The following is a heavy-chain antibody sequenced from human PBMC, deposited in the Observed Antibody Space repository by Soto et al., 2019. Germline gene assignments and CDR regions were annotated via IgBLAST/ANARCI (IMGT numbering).Heavy chain of an antibody. V-gene: IGHV3-30*18. CDR1: GFTFSSYG. J-gene: IGHJ4*02. CDR2: ISYDGSNK. CDR3: AKDQEYSSSSPPDY. D-gene: IGHD6-6*01. Sequence: QVQLVESGGGVVQPGRSLRLSCAASGFTFSSYGMHWVRQAPGKGLEWVAVISYDGSNKYYADSVKGRFTISRDNSKNTLYLQMNSLRAEDTAVYYCAKDQEYSSSSPPDYWGQGTLVTVSS.